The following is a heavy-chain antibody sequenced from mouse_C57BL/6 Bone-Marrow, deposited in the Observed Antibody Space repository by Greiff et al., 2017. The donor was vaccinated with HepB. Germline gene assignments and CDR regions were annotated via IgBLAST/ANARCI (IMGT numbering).Heavy chain of an antibody. CDR3: TEGYDRGY. D-gene: IGHD2-2*01. V-gene: IGHV6-3*01. J-gene: IGHJ2*01. CDR2: IRLKSDNYAT. Sequence: DVQLVESGGGLVQPGGSMKLSCVASGFTFSNYWMNWVRQSPEKGLEWVAQIRLKSDNYATHYAESVKGRFTISRDDSKSSVYLQMNNLRAEDTGIYYCTEGYDRGYWGQGTTLTVSS. CDR1: GFTFSNYW.